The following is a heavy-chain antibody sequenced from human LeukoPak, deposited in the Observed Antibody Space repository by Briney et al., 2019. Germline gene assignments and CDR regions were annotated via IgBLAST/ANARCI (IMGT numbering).Heavy chain of an antibody. CDR1: GFAFSDHY. J-gene: IGHJ1*01. CDR3: ATSLSYGSGNSYTGRYSQH. CDR2: IRNKANSYTT. D-gene: IGHD3-10*01. Sequence: GGSLRLSCAASGFAFSDHYMDWVREAPGKGLEWVGRIRNKANSYTTEYAASVKGRFTISRDDSENSLYLQMNTLKTEDTAVYYCATSLSYGSGNSYTGRYSQHWGQGTLVTFSS. V-gene: IGHV3-72*01.